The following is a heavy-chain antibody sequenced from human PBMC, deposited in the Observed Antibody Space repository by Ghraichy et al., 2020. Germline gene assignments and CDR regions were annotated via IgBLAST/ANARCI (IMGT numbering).Heavy chain of an antibody. CDR1: GFTFSSFS. D-gene: IGHD4-23*01. V-gene: IGHV3-21*01. J-gene: IGHJ4*02. CDR3: AGDLSHGGNSPGLDDY. CDR2: ISSSSSYI. Sequence: GGSLRLSCAASGFTFSSFSMNWVRQAPGKGLEWVSSISSSSSYIYYADSVKGRFTISRDNAKNSLYLQMNSLRAEDTAVYYCAGDLSHGGNSPGLDDYWGQGTLVTVSS.